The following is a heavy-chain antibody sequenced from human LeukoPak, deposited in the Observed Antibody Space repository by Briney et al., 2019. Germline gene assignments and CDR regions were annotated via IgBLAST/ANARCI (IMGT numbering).Heavy chain of an antibody. D-gene: IGHD3-10*02. J-gene: IGHJ6*04. V-gene: IGHV3-66*01. Sequence: GGSLRLSCAASGFSVSNNYVSWVRQAPGKGLEWVSVLYSGGTTYYADSVKGRFTISRDNAKNSLYLQMNSLRAEDTAVYYCAELGITMIGGVWGKGTTVTISS. CDR1: GFSVSNNY. CDR3: AELGITMIGGV. CDR2: LYSGGTT.